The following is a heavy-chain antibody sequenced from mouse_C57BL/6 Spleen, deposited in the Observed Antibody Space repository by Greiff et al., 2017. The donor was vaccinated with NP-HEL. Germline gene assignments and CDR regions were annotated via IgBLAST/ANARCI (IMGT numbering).Heavy chain of an antibody. CDR1: GFTFSDYG. D-gene: IGHD2-4*01. CDR3: ARGSTMITVHFDY. Sequence: EVMLVESGGGLVKPGGSLKLSCAASGFTFSDYGMHWVRQAPEKGLEWVAYISSGSSTIYYADTVKGRFTISRDNAKNTLFLQMTSLRSEDTAMYYCARGSTMITVHFDYWGQGTTLTVSS. V-gene: IGHV5-17*01. J-gene: IGHJ2*01. CDR2: ISSGSSTI.